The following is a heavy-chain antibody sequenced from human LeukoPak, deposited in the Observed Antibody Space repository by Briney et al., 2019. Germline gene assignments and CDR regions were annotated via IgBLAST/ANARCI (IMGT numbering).Heavy chain of an antibody. Sequence: GGSLRLSCAASGFTFSSYAMSWVRQAPGRGLEWVSGISGSGGSTYYADSVNGRFTISRDYSKNTLYLQMNSLRAEDTAVYYCAKDVTLNSPYYFDYWGQGTLVTVSS. V-gene: IGHV3-23*01. CDR2: ISGSGGST. J-gene: IGHJ4*02. CDR1: GFTFSSYA. CDR3: AKDVTLNSPYYFDY. D-gene: IGHD2-21*01.